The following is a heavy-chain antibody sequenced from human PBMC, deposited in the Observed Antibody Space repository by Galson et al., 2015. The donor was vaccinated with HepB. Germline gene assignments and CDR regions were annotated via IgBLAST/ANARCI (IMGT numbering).Heavy chain of an antibody. Sequence: SVKVSCKASGGTFSSYAISWVRQAPGQGLEWMGGIIPIFGTANYAQKFQGRVTITADESTSTAYMELSSLRSEDTAVYYCARSIDSGYDHLPIGDYWGQGTLVTVSS. CDR1: GGTFSSYA. V-gene: IGHV1-69*13. D-gene: IGHD5-12*01. CDR3: ARSIDSGYDHLPIGDY. J-gene: IGHJ4*02. CDR2: IIPIFGTA.